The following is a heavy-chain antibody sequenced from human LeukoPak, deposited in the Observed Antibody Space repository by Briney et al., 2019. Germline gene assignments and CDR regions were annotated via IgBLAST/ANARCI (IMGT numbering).Heavy chain of an antibody. CDR2: INTNTGNP. Sequence: ASVKVSFTASGYTFTSYAMNWVRQAPGQGLEWMGWINTNTGNPTYAQGFTGRFVFSLDTSVSTAYLQISSLKAEDTAVYYCARELYCSSTSCYPRISGMDVWGQGTTVTVSS. CDR3: ARELYCSSTSCYPRISGMDV. V-gene: IGHV7-4-1*02. CDR1: GYTFTSYA. D-gene: IGHD2-2*01. J-gene: IGHJ6*02.